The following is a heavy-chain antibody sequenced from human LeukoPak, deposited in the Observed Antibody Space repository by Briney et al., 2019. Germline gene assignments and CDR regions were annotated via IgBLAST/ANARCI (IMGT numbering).Heavy chain of an antibody. J-gene: IGHJ5*02. CDR3: AILLRTTTFVPNWFDP. D-gene: IGHD2/OR15-2a*01. V-gene: IGHV3-23*01. CDR2: IGGSGGST. CDR1: GFTFSTYA. Sequence: GGSLRLSCAASGFTFSTYAMSWVRQAPGKGLEWVSAIGGSGGSTYYADSVKGRFTISRDNSKNTLYLQMNSLRAEDTAVYYCAILLRTTTFVPNWFDPWGQGTLVTVSS.